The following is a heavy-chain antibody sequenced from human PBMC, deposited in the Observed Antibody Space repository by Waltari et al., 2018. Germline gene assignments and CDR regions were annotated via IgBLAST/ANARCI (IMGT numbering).Heavy chain of an antibody. D-gene: IGHD3-10*01. CDR1: GYTFTSYG. CDR2: ISAYNGNT. V-gene: IGHV1-18*01. Sequence: QVQLVQSGAEVKKPGASVKVSCKASGYTFTSYGRSWVRQAPGQGLEWMGWISAYNGNTNYAQKLQGRVTMTTDTSTSTAYMELRSLRSDDTAVYYCARDLLWFGELSGNWFDPWGQGTLVTVSS. J-gene: IGHJ5*02. CDR3: ARDLLWFGELSGNWFDP.